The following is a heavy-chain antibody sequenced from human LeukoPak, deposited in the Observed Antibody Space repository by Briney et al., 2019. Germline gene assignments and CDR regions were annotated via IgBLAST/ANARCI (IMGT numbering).Heavy chain of an antibody. Sequence: GGPLRLSCAASGFTFDDYAMHWVRQAPGKGLEWVSGISWNSGSIGYADSVKGRFTISRDNAKNSLYLQMNSLRAEDTALYYCAKGVYSSSWYDGGPDYWGQGTLVTVSS. CDR2: ISWNSGSI. D-gene: IGHD6-13*01. J-gene: IGHJ4*02. V-gene: IGHV3-9*01. CDR1: GFTFDDYA. CDR3: AKGVYSSSWYDGGPDY.